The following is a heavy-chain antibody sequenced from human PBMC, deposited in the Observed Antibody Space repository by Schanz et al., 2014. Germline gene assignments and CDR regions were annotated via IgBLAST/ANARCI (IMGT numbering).Heavy chain of an antibody. CDR2: INIGSGDT. CDR1: EYSFTSYS. V-gene: IGHV1-3*04. Sequence: QVHLVQSGAEVKRSGASVKVSCKASEYSFTSYSMHWVRQAPGQRLEWMGWINIGSGDTKYSQNFQGRVTITRDTSASTAYMELSSLRSEDTAVYSCARGIGGYGANNYFDYWGQGTLVTVSS. CDR3: ARGIGGYGANNYFDY. J-gene: IGHJ4*02. D-gene: IGHD5-12*01.